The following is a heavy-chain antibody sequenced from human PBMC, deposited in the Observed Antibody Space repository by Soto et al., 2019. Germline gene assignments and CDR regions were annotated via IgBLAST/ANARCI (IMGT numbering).Heavy chain of an antibody. J-gene: IGHJ5*02. D-gene: IGHD2-21*01. CDR2: MNPNSGRT. CDR1: GYTFTSYD. CDR3: ARGHSTDNWFDP. V-gene: IGHV1-8*01. Sequence: ASVKVSCKASGYTFTSYDINWVRQATGQGLEWMGWMNPNSGRTGYAQKFQGRITMTRNTSITTAYMELSSLRSEGTAVYYCARGHSTDNWFDPWGQRTLVTVSS.